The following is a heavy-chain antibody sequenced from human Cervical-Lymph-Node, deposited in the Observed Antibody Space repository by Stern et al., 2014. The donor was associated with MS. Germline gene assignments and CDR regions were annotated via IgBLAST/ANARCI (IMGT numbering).Heavy chain of an antibody. Sequence: QVQLQESGPGLVKPSQTLSLICTVSGGSISSGDHYWNWIRQSPGKGREGIGPIYYSGRTYFSPSLKKRITMSVDRPKNQFSLNLSSVTAADTAVYYCGRGGSSRGDYHGMDVWGQGTTVIVSS. D-gene: IGHD2-2*01. V-gene: IGHV4-30-4*01. J-gene: IGHJ6*02. CDR1: GGSISSGDHY. CDR3: GRGGSSRGDYHGMDV. CDR2: IYYSGRT.